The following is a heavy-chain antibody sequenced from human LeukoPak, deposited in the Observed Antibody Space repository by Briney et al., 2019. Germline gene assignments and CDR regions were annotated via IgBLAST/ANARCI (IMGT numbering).Heavy chain of an antibody. CDR2: ISYDGSNK. J-gene: IGHJ4*02. D-gene: IGHD4-17*01. CDR3: AKDGPDGDHEIDC. V-gene: IGHV3-30*18. CDR1: GFTFSSYG. Sequence: PGGSLRLSCAASGFTFSSYGMHWVRQAPGKGLEWVAIISYDGSNKYYVDSVKGRFTISRDYSKNTLYLQMNSLRAEDTGVYYCAKDGPDGDHEIDCWGQGTLVTVSS.